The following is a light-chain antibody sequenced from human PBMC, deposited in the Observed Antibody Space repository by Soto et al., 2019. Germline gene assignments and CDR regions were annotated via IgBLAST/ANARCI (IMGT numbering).Light chain of an antibody. CDR1: STDVGDYEY. CDR2: EVF. J-gene: IGLJ2*01. CDR3: SSYISGATLI. Sequence: QSALTQPASVSGSPGQSITISCTATSTDVGDYEYVAWYQQYTGKAPQLIIYEVFNRPSGVSNRFSGSKSGYTASLIISGLRAEDEADYYCSSYISGATLIFGGGTKVTVL. V-gene: IGLV2-14*01.